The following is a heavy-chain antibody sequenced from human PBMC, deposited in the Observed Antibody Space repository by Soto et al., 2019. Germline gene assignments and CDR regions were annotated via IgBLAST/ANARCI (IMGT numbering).Heavy chain of an antibody. CDR2: IYYSGST. V-gene: IGHV4-39*01. CDR3: ARLPSGSYYEY. D-gene: IGHD1-26*01. Sequence: PSETLSLTCTVSGGSISSSSYYWGWIRQPPGKGLEWIGSIYYSGSTYYNPSLKSRVTISVDTSKNQFSLKLSSVTAADTAVYYCARLPSGSYYEYWGQGTLGTVSS. J-gene: IGHJ4*02. CDR1: GGSISSSSYY.